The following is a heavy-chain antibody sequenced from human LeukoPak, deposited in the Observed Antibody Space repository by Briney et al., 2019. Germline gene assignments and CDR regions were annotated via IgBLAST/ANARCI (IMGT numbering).Heavy chain of an antibody. J-gene: IGHJ4*02. D-gene: IGHD6-19*01. V-gene: IGHV3-30*18. CDR1: GFIFSNYG. Sequence: PGGSLRLSCVGSGFIFSNYGIDWVRQAPGKGLEWVALISYDGIDQHYADSVKGRFTISRDNSKNTLYLQMNSLRAEDTAVYNCAKDYSSGWDYFDYWGQGTLVTVSS. CDR3: AKDYSSGWDYFDY. CDR2: ISYDGIDQ.